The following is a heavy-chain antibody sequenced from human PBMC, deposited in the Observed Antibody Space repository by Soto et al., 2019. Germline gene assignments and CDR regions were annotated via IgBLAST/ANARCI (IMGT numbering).Heavy chain of an antibody. D-gene: IGHD3-22*01. CDR1: GGSFSGYY. CDR3: ARAIVVTPKGKGWFDP. CDR2: INHSGST. V-gene: IGHV4-34*01. J-gene: IGHJ5*02. Sequence: SETLSLTCAVYGGSFSGYYWSWIRQPPGKGLEWIGEINHSGSTNYNPSLKSRVTISVDTSKNQFSLKLSSVTAADTAVYYCARAIVVTPKGKGWFDPWGQGTLVTVSS.